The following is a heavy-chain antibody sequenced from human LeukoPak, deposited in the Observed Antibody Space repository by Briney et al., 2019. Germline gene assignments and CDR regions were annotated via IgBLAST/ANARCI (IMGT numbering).Heavy chain of an antibody. V-gene: IGHV3-48*01. CDR3: TTHSSGWYYFDY. J-gene: IGHJ4*02. Sequence: GGSLRLSCEASGFTFSNYSMNWVRQAPGKGLEWVSYIRSSSSTIYYADSVKGRFTISRDNAKNSLYLQMNSLRAEDTAVYYCTTHSSGWYYFDYWGQGTLVTVSS. CDR1: GFTFSNYS. D-gene: IGHD6-19*01. CDR2: IRSSSSTI.